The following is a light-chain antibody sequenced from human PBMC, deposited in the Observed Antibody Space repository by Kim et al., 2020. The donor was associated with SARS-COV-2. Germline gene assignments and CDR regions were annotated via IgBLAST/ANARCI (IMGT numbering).Light chain of an antibody. J-gene: IGLJ1*01. Sequence: GQSGTIACTGTSSDVGDYNRVSWYQQSPGTAPKLIIYEVSHRPSGVPDRFSGSKSGNTASLTISGLQAEDEADYYCNSWTSSNTFVFGTGTKVTVL. CDR2: EVS. V-gene: IGLV2-18*02. CDR1: SSDVGDYNR. CDR3: NSWTSSNTFV.